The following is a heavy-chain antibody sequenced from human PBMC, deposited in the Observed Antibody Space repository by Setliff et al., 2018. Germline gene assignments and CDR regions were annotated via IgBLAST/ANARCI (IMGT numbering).Heavy chain of an antibody. CDR2: ISDTAGRT. CDR1: GFTFNTYA. Sequence: GGSLRLSCVGSGFTFNTYAMNWVRQAPGKGLEWVSTISDTAGRTFYADSVKGRFTISRDNSKDTVYLQMNSLRPEDTAVYYCARGVIPGSYWGQGTRVTVSS. CDR3: ARGVIPGSY. D-gene: IGHD2-21*01. J-gene: IGHJ4*02. V-gene: IGHV3-23*01.